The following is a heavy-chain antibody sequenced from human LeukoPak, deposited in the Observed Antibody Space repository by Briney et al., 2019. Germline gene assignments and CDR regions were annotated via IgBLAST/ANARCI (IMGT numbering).Heavy chain of an antibody. CDR1: GFTVSSNY. J-gene: IGHJ4*02. CDR3: ALSGSYYPFDY. V-gene: IGHV3-66*01. D-gene: IGHD1-26*01. CDR2: IYSGGST. Sequence: GGCLRLSCAASGFTVSSNYMSWVRQAPGKGLEWVSVIYSGGSTYYADSVKGRFTISRDNSKNTLYLQMNSLRAEDTAVYYCALSGSYYPFDYWGQGTLVTVSS.